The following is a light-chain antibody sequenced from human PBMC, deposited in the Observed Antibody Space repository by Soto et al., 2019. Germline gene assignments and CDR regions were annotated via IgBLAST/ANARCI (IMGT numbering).Light chain of an antibody. V-gene: IGKV1-5*03. Sequence: DIQMTQSPSALSASVGDRVTITCRASQSINSWLAWYQQRPGKAPKLLIYKASTLESGVPSRFSGSGSRTEFTLTISSLQPDDFATYYCQHYNSYSWTFGQGTKVEIK. CDR2: KAS. J-gene: IGKJ1*01. CDR1: QSINSW. CDR3: QHYNSYSWT.